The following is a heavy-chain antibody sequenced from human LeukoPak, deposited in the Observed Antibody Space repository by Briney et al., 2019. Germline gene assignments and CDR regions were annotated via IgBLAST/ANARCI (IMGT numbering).Heavy chain of an antibody. V-gene: IGHV3-66*01. CDR3: ARAVSPYYYDSGGYYWDY. D-gene: IGHD3-22*01. J-gene: IGHJ4*02. Sequence: PGGSLRLSCAASGFTVSSNYLNWVRQAPGKGLEWVSLIYSGGTTHYADSVEGRFTISRDNSKNTLYLQMNSLRAEDTAVYYCARAVSPYYYDSGGYYWDYWGQGTLVTVSS. CDR1: GFTVSSNY. CDR2: IYSGGTT.